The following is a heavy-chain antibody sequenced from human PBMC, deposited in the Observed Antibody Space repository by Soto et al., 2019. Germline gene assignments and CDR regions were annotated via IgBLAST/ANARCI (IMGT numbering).Heavy chain of an antibody. D-gene: IGHD4-17*01. J-gene: IGHJ4*02. V-gene: IGHV3-33*01. CDR3: ARDDDYPDNGFDY. CDR2: IVREGTEQ. Sequence: QAPGKGLEWLAVIVREGTEQYYADSVKGRFTISRDNSKNTLYLQMNSLRVDGTAVYYCARDDDYPDNGFDYWGQGTLLTVSS.